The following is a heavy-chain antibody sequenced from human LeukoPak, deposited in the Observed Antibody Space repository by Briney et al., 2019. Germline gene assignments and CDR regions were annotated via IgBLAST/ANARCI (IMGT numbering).Heavy chain of an antibody. CDR3: AQGSQWLIRGGAYFDS. Sequence: GGSLRLSCEASGFTFNNYAMSWVRQAPGKGLEWVSSVSGVGGTTYYAASVRGRFTISRDNSKNILSLQMNSLRVEDTAIYYCAQGSQWLIRGGAYFDSWGQGTPVSVSS. J-gene: IGHJ4*02. V-gene: IGHV3-23*01. CDR1: GFTFNNYA. CDR2: VSGVGGTT. D-gene: IGHD6-19*01.